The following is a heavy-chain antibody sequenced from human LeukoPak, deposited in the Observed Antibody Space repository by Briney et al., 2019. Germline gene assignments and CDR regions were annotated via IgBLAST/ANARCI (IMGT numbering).Heavy chain of an antibody. J-gene: IGHJ4*02. CDR3: ARGRGGGSLHFDY. CDR1: GYTFTCYY. CDR2: INPNSGGT. Sequence: GASVKVSCKASGYTFTCYYMHWVRQAPGQGLEWMGWINPNSGGTNYAQKFQGRVTMTRDTSISTAYMELSRLRSEDTAVYYCARGRGGGSLHFDYWGQGTLVTVSS. D-gene: IGHD1-26*01. V-gene: IGHV1-2*02.